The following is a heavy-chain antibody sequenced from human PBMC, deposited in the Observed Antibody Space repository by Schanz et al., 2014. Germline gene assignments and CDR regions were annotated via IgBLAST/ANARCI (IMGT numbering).Heavy chain of an antibody. Sequence: EVQLVESGGGLVQPGGSLRLSCAASGFTVSSNYMSWVRQAPGKGLEWVSFIYGGSTYYTDSVKGRFTISRDNSKNTLYLQMNSLRAEDTAVYYCARTTNPFNFDSWPYLDYWGHGTLVTVSS. V-gene: IGHV3-66*01. D-gene: IGHD3-9*01. CDR3: ARTTNPFNFDSWPYLDY. CDR1: GFTVSSNY. CDR2: IYGGST. J-gene: IGHJ4*01.